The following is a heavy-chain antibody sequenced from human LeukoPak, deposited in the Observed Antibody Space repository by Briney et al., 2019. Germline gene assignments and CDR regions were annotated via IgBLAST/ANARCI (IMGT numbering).Heavy chain of an antibody. V-gene: IGHV4-34*01. D-gene: IGHD5-12*01. CDR1: GGSFSGYY. J-gene: IGHJ4*02. Sequence: SETLSLTCAVYGGSFSGYYWSGIRQPPGKGLEGIGEINHSGTNTYNPYLKSRVIISVDTYKNQCSLKLSSVTAADTAVYYCARGPTNVDIVATNRGGFDYWGQGTLVTVSS. CDR3: ARGPTNVDIVATNRGGFDY. CDR2: INHSGTN.